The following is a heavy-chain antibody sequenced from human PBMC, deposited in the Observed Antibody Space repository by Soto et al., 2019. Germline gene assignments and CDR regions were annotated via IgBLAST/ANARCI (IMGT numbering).Heavy chain of an antibody. V-gene: IGHV4-34*01. CDR1: GGSFSGYY. CDR2: INHSGST. J-gene: IGHJ4*02. D-gene: IGHD2-2*01. CDR3: ARGLKGDVPAATQFDY. Sequence: SETLSLTCAVYGGSFSGYYWSWIRQPPGKGLEWIGEINHSGSTNYNPSLKSRVTISVDTSKNQFSLKLSSVTAADTAVYYCARGLKGDVPAATQFDYWGQGTLVTVSS.